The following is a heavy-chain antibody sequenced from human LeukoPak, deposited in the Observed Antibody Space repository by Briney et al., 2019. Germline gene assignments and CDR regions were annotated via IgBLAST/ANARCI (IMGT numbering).Heavy chain of an antibody. CDR2: INPNSGGT. V-gene: IGHV1-2*02. Sequence: GASVKVSCKXSGYTFTGNYMHWVRQAPRQGLEWMGWINPNSGGTNYAQKFQGRVTMTRDTSISTAYMELSRLRSDDTAVYYCARTVVGPPPFDYWGQGTLVTVSS. J-gene: IGHJ4*02. D-gene: IGHD1-26*01. CDR3: ARTVVGPPPFDY. CDR1: GYTFTGNY.